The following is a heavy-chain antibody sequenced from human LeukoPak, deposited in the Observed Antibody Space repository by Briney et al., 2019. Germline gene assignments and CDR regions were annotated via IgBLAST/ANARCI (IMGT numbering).Heavy chain of an antibody. V-gene: IGHV3-30*02. CDR1: GFTFSSYG. D-gene: IGHD2-15*01. Sequence: GGSLRLSCAASGFTFSSYGMHWVRQAPGKGLEWVAFIRYDGSNKYYADSVKGRFTISRDNSKNTLYLQMNSLRAEDTAVYYCAKDFVGYCSGGSCHSFDYWGQGTLVTVSS. CDR3: AKDFVGYCSGGSCHSFDY. CDR2: IRYDGSNK. J-gene: IGHJ4*02.